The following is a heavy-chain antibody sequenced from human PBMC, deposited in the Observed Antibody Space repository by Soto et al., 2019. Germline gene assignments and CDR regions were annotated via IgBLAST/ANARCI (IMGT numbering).Heavy chain of an antibody. D-gene: IGHD2-2*01. Sequence: GGPLRLSCAASGFTFSSYAMSCVRQAPEKGLKSILAISGSGGSTYYADSVEGRFTISRDNSKNTLYLQMNSLRAVDTAVYYRTTNFAHRVVDDYWGQGTLVTVSS. V-gene: IGHV3-23*01. CDR3: TTNFAHRVVDDY. J-gene: IGHJ4*02. CDR2: ISGSGGST. CDR1: GFTFSSYA.